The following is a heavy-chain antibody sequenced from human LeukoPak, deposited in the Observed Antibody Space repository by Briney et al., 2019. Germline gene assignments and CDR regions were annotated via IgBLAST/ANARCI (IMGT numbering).Heavy chain of an antibody. D-gene: IGHD2-2*01. J-gene: IGHJ3*02. CDR3: AGRDIKLVPAAIAAFDI. Sequence: QSGGSLRPSCAASGFTFSSYSTNWVRRAPGKGLEWVSYISSSSSPIYYADSVKGRFTISRDNARNSLYLQMNSLRAEDTAVYYCAGRDIKLVPAAIAAFDIWGQGTMVTVSS. V-gene: IGHV3-48*01. CDR2: ISSSSSPI. CDR1: GFTFSSYS.